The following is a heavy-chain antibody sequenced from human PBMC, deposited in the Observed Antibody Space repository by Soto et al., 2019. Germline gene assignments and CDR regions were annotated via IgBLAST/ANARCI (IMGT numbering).Heavy chain of an antibody. J-gene: IGHJ6*02. CDR3: VIPTRSVRGMGV. Sequence: EVQLVESGGGLAQPGGSLRLSCAASGFTFSNFWMSWARQAPGKGLEWVANIKGDGSVTPYVASVEGRFTISRDNAKYSLYLQMNSLRVEDTALYYCVIPTRSVRGMGVWGQGTTVTVSS. CDR1: GFTFSNFW. V-gene: IGHV3-7*03. D-gene: IGHD6-6*01. CDR2: IKGDGSVT.